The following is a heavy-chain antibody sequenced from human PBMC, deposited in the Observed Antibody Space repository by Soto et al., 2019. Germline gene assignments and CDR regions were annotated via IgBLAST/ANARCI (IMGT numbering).Heavy chain of an antibody. J-gene: IGHJ4*02. CDR3: AREGLYSNTRDPLFAY. V-gene: IGHV1-69*01. D-gene: IGHD4-4*01. CDR1: GGTFSSYA. Sequence: QVQLVQSGAAVKKPGSSVKVSCKASGGTFSSYAISWVRQAPGHALAWMVGIIPIVGTENYAQKLQGRVTMTADESTRTAYRELSSLRSEDTAVYYCAREGLYSNTRDPLFAYWGQGTLVAVSS. CDR2: IIPIVGTE.